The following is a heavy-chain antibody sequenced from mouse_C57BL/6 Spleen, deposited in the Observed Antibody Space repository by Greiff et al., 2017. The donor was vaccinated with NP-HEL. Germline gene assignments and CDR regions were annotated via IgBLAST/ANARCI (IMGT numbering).Heavy chain of an antibody. V-gene: IGHV1-15*01. J-gene: IGHJ3*01. CDR2: IDPETGGT. D-gene: IGHD1-1*01. CDR1: GYTFTDYE. Sequence: VQLQESGAELVRPGASVTLSCKASGYTFTDYEMHWVKQTPVHGLEWIGAIDPETGGTAYNQKFKGKAILTADKSSSTAYMELRSLTSEDSAVYYCTRHITTVVAPGFAYWGQGTLVTVSA. CDR3: TRHITTVVAPGFAY.